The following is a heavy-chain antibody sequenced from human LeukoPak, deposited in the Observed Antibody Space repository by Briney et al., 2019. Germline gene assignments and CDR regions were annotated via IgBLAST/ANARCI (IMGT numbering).Heavy chain of an antibody. D-gene: IGHD4-23*01. J-gene: IGHJ4*02. CDR2: IGGSGSTT. V-gene: IGHV3-23*01. Sequence: PGGSLRLSCAASGFTFSSYAMSWVRQAPGKGLQWVSGIGGSGSTTYNADSVKGRFTISRDNAKNTLYLQMNSLRAEDTAVYYCARIKVRWLIDYWGQGTLVTVSS. CDR1: GFTFSSYA. CDR3: ARIKVRWLIDY.